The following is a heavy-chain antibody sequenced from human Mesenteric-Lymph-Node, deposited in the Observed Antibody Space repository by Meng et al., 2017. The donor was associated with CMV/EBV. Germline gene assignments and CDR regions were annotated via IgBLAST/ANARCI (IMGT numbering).Heavy chain of an antibody. Sequence: GESLKISCAASGFTVSSNYMSWVRQAPGKGLEWVSVIYSGGSTYYADSVKGRFTISRDNSKNTLYLEMGSLRDEDTAMYFCARGRGRAGYVDPGISGYFDSWGQGALVTVSS. CDR2: IYSGGST. CDR3: ARGRGRAGYVDPGISGYFDS. J-gene: IGHJ4*02. CDR1: GFTVSSNY. V-gene: IGHV3-53*05. D-gene: IGHD5-24*01.